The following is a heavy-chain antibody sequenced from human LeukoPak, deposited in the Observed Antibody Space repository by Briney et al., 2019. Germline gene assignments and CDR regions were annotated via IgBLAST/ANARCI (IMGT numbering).Heavy chain of an antibody. CDR3: ARGTKWDLLYPTPFDY. J-gene: IGHJ4*02. CDR1: GFTLSCCG. D-gene: IGHD1-26*01. V-gene: IGHV3-30*02. Sequence: PGGSLRLSCAASGFTLSCCGMHWVRQAPGKGLEWVAFIRYDGGNAYYADSVKGRFTISRDNAKNSLYLQMNSLRAEDTAVYYCARGTKWDLLYPTPFDYWGQGTLVTVSS. CDR2: IRYDGGNA.